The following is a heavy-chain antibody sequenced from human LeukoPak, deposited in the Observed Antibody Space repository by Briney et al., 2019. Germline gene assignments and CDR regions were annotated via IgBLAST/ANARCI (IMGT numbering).Heavy chain of an antibody. CDR1: GGSISSSSYY. CDR3: ARGRRYSGDDY. V-gene: IGHV4-39*07. J-gene: IGHJ4*02. Sequence: PSETLSLTCTVSGGSISSSSYYWGWIRQPPGKGLEWIGSIYYSGSTYYNPSLKSRVTISVDTSKNQFSLKLSSVTAADTAVYYCARGRRYSGDDYWGQGTLVTVSS. CDR2: IYYSGST. D-gene: IGHD1-26*01.